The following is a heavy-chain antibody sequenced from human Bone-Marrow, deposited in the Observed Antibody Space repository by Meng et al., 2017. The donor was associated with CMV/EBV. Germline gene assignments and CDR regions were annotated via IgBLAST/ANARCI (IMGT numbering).Heavy chain of an antibody. CDR3: ARDPAVAGFPYHYYYGMDV. CDR2: ISAYNGNT. J-gene: IGHJ6*02. D-gene: IGHD6-19*01. CDR1: GYTFTSYG. Sequence: ASVKVSCKASGYTFTSYGISWVRQAPGQGLEWMGWISAYNGNTNYAQKLQGRFTMTTDTSTSTAYMELRSLRSDDTAVYYCARDPAVAGFPYHYYYGMDVWGQGTTVTVSS. V-gene: IGHV1-18*01.